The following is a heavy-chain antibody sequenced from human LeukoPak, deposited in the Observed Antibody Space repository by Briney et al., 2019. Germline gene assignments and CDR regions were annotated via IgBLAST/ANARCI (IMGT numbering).Heavy chain of an antibody. CDR1: GGSISSGGYY. CDR3: ARSLGIVPDY. Sequence: SETLSLTCTVSGGSISSGGYYWSWIRQHPGKGLEWIGYIYYSGSTNYNPSLKSRVTISVDTSKNQFSLKLSSVTAADTAVYYCARSLGIVPDYWGQGTLVTVSS. D-gene: IGHD7-27*01. V-gene: IGHV4-61*08. CDR2: IYYSGST. J-gene: IGHJ4*02.